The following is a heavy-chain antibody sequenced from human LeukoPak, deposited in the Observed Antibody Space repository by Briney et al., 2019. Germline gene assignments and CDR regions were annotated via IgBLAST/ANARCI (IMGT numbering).Heavy chain of an antibody. V-gene: IGHV3-21*01. CDR2: ISSSSSYT. D-gene: IGHD6-19*01. J-gene: IGHJ4*02. Sequence: PGGSLRLSCAASGFTFSSSNMNWVRQAPGKGLEWVSSISSSSSYTWYADSVKGRFTISRDNSKNTLYLQMNSLRTEDTAVYYCARAYSSGWYDYWGQGTLVTVSS. CDR3: ARAYSSGWYDY. CDR1: GFTFSSSN.